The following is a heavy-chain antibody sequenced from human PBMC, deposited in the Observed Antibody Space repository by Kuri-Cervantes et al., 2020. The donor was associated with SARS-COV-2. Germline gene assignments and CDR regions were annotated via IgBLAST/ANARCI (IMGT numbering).Heavy chain of an antibody. CDR1: GGSISSSSYY. CDR3: ATTRLTHSSGYYQPYYYYGMDV. CDR2: IYYSGST. V-gene: IGHV4-39*01. D-gene: IGHD3-22*01. J-gene: IGHJ6*02. Sequence: SETLSLTCTVSGGSISSSSYYWGWIRQPPGKGLEWIGSIYYSGSTYYNPSLKSRVTISVDTSKNQFSLKLSSVTAADTAVYYCATTRLTHSSGYYQPYYYYGMDVWGQGTTVTVSS.